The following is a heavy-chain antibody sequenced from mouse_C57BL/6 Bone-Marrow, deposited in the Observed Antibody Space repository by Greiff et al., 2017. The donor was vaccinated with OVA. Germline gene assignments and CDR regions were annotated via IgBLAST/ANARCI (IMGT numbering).Heavy chain of an antibody. CDR1: GYTFTSYW. J-gene: IGHJ2*01. D-gene: IGHD1-1*01. CDR3: ASRYYGSSWHYFDY. Sequence: QVHVKQPGAELVKPGASVKMSCKASGYTFTSYWITWVKQRPGQGLEWIGDIYPGSGSTNYNEKFKSKATLTVDTSSSTAYMQISSLTSEDSAVYYGASRYYGSSWHYFDYWGQGTTLTVSS. V-gene: IGHV1-55*01. CDR2: IYPGSGST.